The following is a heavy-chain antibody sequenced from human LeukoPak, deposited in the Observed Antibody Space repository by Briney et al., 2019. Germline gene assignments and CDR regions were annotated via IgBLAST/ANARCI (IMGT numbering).Heavy chain of an antibody. J-gene: IGHJ4*02. CDR2: ISAYNGNT. D-gene: IGHD6-19*01. Sequence: ASVTVSCKASGYTFTNYGISWVRQAPGQGLEWMGWISAYNGNTSYAQKLQGRVTMTTDTSTSTAYMELRSLRSDDTAVYYCARGGAVAGKFDYWGQGTLVTVSS. CDR3: ARGGAVAGKFDY. V-gene: IGHV1-18*01. CDR1: GYTFTNYG.